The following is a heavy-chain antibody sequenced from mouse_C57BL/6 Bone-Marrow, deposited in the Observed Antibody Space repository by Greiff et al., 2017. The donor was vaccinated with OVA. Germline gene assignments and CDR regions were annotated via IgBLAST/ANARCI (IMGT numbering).Heavy chain of an antibody. V-gene: IGHV1-20*01. Sequence: EVMLVESGPELVKPGDSVKISCKASGYSFTGYFMNWVMQSHGKSLEWIGRINPYNGDTFYNQKFKGKATLTVDKSSSTAHMELRSLTSEDSAVYYCARDYYGSSSFFDYWGQGTTLTVSS. CDR2: INPYNGDT. CDR3: ARDYYGSSSFFDY. J-gene: IGHJ2*01. CDR1: GYSFTGYF. D-gene: IGHD1-1*01.